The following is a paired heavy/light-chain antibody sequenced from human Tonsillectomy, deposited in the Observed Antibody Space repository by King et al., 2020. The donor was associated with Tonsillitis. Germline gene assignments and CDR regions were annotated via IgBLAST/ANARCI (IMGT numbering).Light chain of an antibody. V-gene: IGKV3-11*01. Sequence: EIVLTQSPATLSLSPGERATLSCRASQSVGSYLAWYQQKPGQAPRLLIYDASNRATGIPARFSGSGSGTDFTLTISSLEPEDFAVYYCQQRANRPPLTFGGGTKVEIK. CDR1: QSVGSY. J-gene: IGKJ4*01. CDR2: DAS. CDR3: QQRANRPPLT.
Heavy chain of an antibody. D-gene: IGHD5-18*01. CDR3: ARGGYSYRYGGFYFDY. CDR2: IYHSGNT. CDR1: GGSISSSNW. J-gene: IGHJ4*02. V-gene: IGHV4-4*02. Sequence: QVQLQESGPGLVKPSGTLSLTCAVSGGSISSSNWWSWVRQPPGKGLEWIGEIYHSGNTNYNPSLKSRVTLSVDKSKNHFSLNLTSVTAADTAIYYCARGGYSYRYGGFYFDYWGQGTLVIVSS.